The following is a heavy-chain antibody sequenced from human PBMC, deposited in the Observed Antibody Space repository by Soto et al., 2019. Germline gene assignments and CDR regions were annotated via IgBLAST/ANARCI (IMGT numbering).Heavy chain of an antibody. CDR1: GGTFSSYT. D-gene: IGHD2-2*01. Sequence: QVQLVQSGAEVKKPGSSVKVSCKASGGTFSSYTISWVRQAPGQGLEWMGRIIPILGIANYAQKFQGRVTITADKSTSTAYMELSSLRSEDTAVYYCAREKYYCSSTRCYRRRDAFDIWGQGTMVTVSS. CDR3: AREKYYCSSTRCYRRRDAFDI. CDR2: IIPILGIA. V-gene: IGHV1-69*08. J-gene: IGHJ3*02.